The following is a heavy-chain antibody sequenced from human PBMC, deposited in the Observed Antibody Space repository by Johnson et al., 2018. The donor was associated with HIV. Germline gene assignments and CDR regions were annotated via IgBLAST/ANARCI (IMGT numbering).Heavy chain of an antibody. CDR3: ATRDPTHRPGAFDI. D-gene: IGHD1-14*01. CDR2: IGTAGDT. CDR1: GFTFSSYD. V-gene: IGHV3-13*01. Sequence: EQLVESGGGLVQPGGSLRLSCAASGFTFSSYDMHWVRQATGKGLEWVSAIGTAGDTYYPGSVTGRFTISRENAKNSLYLQMNSLRAEDTAVYYCATRDPTHRPGAFDIWGQGTMVTVSS. J-gene: IGHJ3*02.